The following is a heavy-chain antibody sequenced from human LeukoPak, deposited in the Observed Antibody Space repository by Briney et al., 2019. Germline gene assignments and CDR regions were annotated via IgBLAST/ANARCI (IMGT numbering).Heavy chain of an antibody. CDR2: ISYDGSNK. CDR1: GFTFSSYG. CDR3: AKDISGYYLYLDY. D-gene: IGHD3-22*01. J-gene: IGHJ4*02. V-gene: IGHV3-30*18. Sequence: GGSLRLSCAASGFTFSSYGMHWVRQAPGKGLEWVAVISYDGSNKYYADSVKGRFTISRDNSKNTLYLQMNSLRAEDTAVYYCAKDISGYYLYLDYWGQGTLVTVSS.